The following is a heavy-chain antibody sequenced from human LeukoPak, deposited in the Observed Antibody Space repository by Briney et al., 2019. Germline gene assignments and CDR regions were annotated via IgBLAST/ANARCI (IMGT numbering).Heavy chain of an antibody. CDR3: ARGIQLWLDLDY. D-gene: IGHD5-18*01. J-gene: IGHJ4*02. V-gene: IGHV3-21*01. CDR2: ISSSSSYI. Sequence: PGGSLRLSCAASGFTFSSYSMNWVRQAPGKGLEWVSSISSSSSYIYYADSVKGRFTISRDNAKNSLYLQMNSLRAEGTAVYYCARGIQLWLDLDYWGQGTLVTVSS. CDR1: GFTFSSYS.